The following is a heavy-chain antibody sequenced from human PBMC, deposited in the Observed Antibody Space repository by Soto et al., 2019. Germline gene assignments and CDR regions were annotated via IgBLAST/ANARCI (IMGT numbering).Heavy chain of an antibody. CDR2: IFSNDEK. CDR1: GFSLTNAKMG. CDR3: ARIQCSGGSCNWGGFFYYYGMDV. J-gene: IGHJ6*02. Sequence: QVTLKESGPVLVKPTETLTLTCTVSGFSLTNAKMGVSWIRQPPGKALEWLAHIFSNDEKSYSTSLKSRLTISKDPPKNQVVLTMTNMDAVDTATYYCARIQCSGGSCNWGGFFYYYGMDVWGQGTTVTVSS. V-gene: IGHV2-26*01. D-gene: IGHD2-15*01.